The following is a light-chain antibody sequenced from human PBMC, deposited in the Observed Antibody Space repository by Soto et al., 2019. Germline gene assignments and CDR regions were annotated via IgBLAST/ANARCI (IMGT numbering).Light chain of an antibody. V-gene: IGKV1-5*01. CDR3: QRYNAFSQT. Sequence: DIQMTQSPSTLSASVGDRVTITCRASQRIYNWVAWYQQKPGKAPKVLIYDASTLDIGVASRFRGSGYGTELTLTIDPLQPDDFATYYCQRYNAFSQTFGQGTKVEI. J-gene: IGKJ1*01. CDR2: DAS. CDR1: QRIYNW.